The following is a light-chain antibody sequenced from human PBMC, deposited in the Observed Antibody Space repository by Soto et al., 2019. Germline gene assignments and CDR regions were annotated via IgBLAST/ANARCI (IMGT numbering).Light chain of an antibody. J-gene: IGKJ3*01. CDR2: DAC. CDR3: QQYDNLPPFT. V-gene: IGKV1-33*01. Sequence: DIQMTQSPSSLSASVGDRVTITCQASQDISNYLNWYQQKPGKAPKLLIYDACNWETGGPSRFSGSGSGTDFTFTISSLQPVDIATYYCQQYDNLPPFTFGPGTKVDIK. CDR1: QDISNY.